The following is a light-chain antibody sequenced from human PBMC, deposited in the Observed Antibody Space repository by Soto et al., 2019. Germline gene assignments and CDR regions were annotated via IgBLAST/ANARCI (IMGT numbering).Light chain of an antibody. CDR1: QDINNY. J-gene: IGKJ4*01. Sequence: DVQLTQSPSSLSASVGHTVTVICQASQDINNYLNWYQQKPGKAPKVLIYDASNLKPGVPPRFSGSRSGTDFTFTISSLQPEDIATYYCQQYGNLPFTFGGGTKVEIK. CDR3: QQYGNLPFT. V-gene: IGKV1-33*01. CDR2: DAS.